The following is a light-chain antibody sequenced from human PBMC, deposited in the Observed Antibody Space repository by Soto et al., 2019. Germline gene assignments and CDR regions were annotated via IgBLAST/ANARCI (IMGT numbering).Light chain of an antibody. V-gene: IGLV2-8*01. CDR1: KNDIGVYDF. Sequence: SPLTQPPSASVSPGQAVTISCHGTKNDIGVYDFVSWYQHHPGKAPRLIIYEVVQRPSGVPDRFSGSKSGNTASLTVSGLQAADEADYFCKSYAGSNTYVFGSGTKV. J-gene: IGLJ1*01. CDR3: KSYAGSNTYV. CDR2: EVV.